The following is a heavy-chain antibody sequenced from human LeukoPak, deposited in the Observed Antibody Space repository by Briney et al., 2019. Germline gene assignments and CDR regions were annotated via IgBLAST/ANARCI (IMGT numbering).Heavy chain of an antibody. J-gene: IGHJ1*01. CDR2: INHSGST. CDR1: GGSFSGYY. Sequence: SETLSLTCAVYGGSFSGYYWSWIRQPPGKGLEWIGEINHSGSTNYNPSLKSRVTISVDTSKNQFSLKLSSVTAADTAVYYCAREGGDYDSSGSRARHFQHWGQGTLVTVSS. V-gene: IGHV4-34*01. CDR3: AREGGDYDSSGSRARHFQH. D-gene: IGHD3-22*01.